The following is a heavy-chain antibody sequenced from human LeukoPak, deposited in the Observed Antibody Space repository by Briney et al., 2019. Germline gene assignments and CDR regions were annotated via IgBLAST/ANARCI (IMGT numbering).Heavy chain of an antibody. CDR2: ISYDGSNK. D-gene: IGHD5-12*01. V-gene: IGHV3-30*04. CDR1: GFIFSGYA. J-gene: IGHJ4*02. CDR3: AREGRGYSGYGYY. Sequence: PGGSLRLSCAASGFIFSGYAIHWVRQAPGKGLEWVSMISYDGSNKDYADSVKGRFTISRDNAKNSLYLQMNSLRAEDTAVYYCAREGRGYSGYGYYWGQGTLVTVSS.